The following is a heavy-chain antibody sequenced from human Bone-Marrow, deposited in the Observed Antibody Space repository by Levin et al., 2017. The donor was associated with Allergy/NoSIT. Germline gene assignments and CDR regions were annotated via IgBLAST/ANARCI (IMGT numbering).Heavy chain of an antibody. D-gene: IGHD6-19*01. J-gene: IGHJ4*02. Sequence: GESLKISCAASGFTFSSYGMHWVRQAPGKGLEWVAVISYDGSNKYYADSVKGRFTISRDNSKNTLYLQMNSLRAEDTAVYYCAKDPGSGRGNWGQGTLVTVSS. CDR3: AKDPGSGRGN. CDR1: GFTFSSYG. V-gene: IGHV3-30*18. CDR2: ISYDGSNK.